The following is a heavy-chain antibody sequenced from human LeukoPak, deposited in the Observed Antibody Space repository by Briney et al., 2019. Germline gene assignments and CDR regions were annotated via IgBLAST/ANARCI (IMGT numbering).Heavy chain of an antibody. D-gene: IGHD3-10*01. J-gene: IGHJ4*02. Sequence: GGSLRLSCAASGFTVTGNYMSWVRQAPGRGLEWVANINEDGSEKYYVDSVKGRFTISRDNAENSLDLQMNSLRAEDTAVYYCARTYGSGSFDYWGQGTLVTISS. CDR2: INEDGSEK. CDR1: GFTVTGNY. V-gene: IGHV3-7*05. CDR3: ARTYGSGSFDY.